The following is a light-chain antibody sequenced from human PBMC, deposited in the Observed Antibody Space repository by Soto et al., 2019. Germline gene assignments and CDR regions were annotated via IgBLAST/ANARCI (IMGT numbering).Light chain of an antibody. J-gene: IGKJ1*01. CDR2: AAS. CDR3: QQANSFPRT. CDR1: QTISSW. V-gene: IGKV1-12*01. Sequence: IHMTHSPSTLSVSLGDIVTITFRASQTISSWLAWYQQKPGKAPKLLIYAASTLHVGVPSRFSGSGSGTDFTLTISSLQPEDFATYYCQQANSFPRTFGQGTKVDIK.